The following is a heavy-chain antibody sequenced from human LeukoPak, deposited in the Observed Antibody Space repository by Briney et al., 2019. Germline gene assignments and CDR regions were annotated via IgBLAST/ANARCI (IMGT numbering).Heavy chain of an antibody. D-gene: IGHD4-23*01. Sequence: GGSLRLSCAASGFTFSSYWMSWVRQAPGKGLEWVANIKQDGSEKYYVDSVKGRFTISRDNAKNSLYLQMNSLRAEDTAVYYCARDWSATVVTCFDYWGQGTLVTVSS. CDR2: IKQDGSEK. CDR3: ARDWSATVVTCFDY. J-gene: IGHJ4*02. V-gene: IGHV3-7*01. CDR1: GFTFSSYW.